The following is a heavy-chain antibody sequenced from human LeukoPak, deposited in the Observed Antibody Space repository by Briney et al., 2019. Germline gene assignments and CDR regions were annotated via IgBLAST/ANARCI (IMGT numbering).Heavy chain of an antibody. D-gene: IGHD2-15*01. CDR3: ARDKGCSGGSCYSDDAFDI. Sequence: SETLSLTCTVPGGSISSYYWSWIRQPPGKGLEWIGYIYYSGSTNYNPSLKSRVTISVDTSKNQFSLKLSSVTAADTAVYYCARDKGCSGGSCYSDDAFDIWGQGTMVTVSS. CDR1: GGSISSYY. V-gene: IGHV4-59*01. CDR2: IYYSGST. J-gene: IGHJ3*02.